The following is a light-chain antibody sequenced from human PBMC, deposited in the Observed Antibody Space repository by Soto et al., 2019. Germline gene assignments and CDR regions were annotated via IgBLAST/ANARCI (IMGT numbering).Light chain of an antibody. CDR2: DVS. V-gene: IGLV2-14*01. CDR1: SSDVVGYNY. Sequence: QSALTQPASVSGSPGQSITISCTGTSSDVVGYNYVSWYQQHPGKAPKLMIYDVSNRPSGVSNRFSGSKSGNTASLTISGLQAEDEADYYCSSYTISSTLYVFGTGTKLTVL. J-gene: IGLJ1*01. CDR3: SSYTISSTLYV.